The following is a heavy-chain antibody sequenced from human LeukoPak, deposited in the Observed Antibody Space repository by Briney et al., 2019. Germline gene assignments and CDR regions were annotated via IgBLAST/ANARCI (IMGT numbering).Heavy chain of an antibody. CDR1: GFTFSTYA. V-gene: IGHV3-48*03. D-gene: IGHD6-19*01. CDR2: ITNNGSTI. CDR3: VRDQWLAYYYHGMDV. J-gene: IGHJ6*02. Sequence: GGSLRLSCAASGFTFSTYAMNWVRQAPGKGLKWVSYITNNGSTIYYADSVKVRFTISRDKAENSLYLQMNSLRAEDTAIYYCVRDQWLAYYYHGMDVWGQGTTVTVSS.